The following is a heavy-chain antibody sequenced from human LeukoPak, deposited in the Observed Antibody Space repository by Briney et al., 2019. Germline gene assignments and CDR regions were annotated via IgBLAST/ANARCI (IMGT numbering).Heavy chain of an antibody. CDR3: AKKAT. Sequence: GGSLRLSCAASGFTFNRFAMFWVRQAPGKGLQWVAGISKGGIDTYYIDSVKGRFTVSRDNSRNTVYLQMNSLRAEDTAVYYCAKKATWGQGSLVVVSS. V-gene: IGHV3-23*01. CDR2: ISKGGIDT. J-gene: IGHJ5*02. CDR1: GFTFNRFA.